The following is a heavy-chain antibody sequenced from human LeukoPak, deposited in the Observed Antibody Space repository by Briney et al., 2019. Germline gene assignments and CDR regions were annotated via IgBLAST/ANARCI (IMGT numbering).Heavy chain of an antibody. Sequence: GGSLRLSCAASGFTFSSYEMNWVRQAPGKGLEWVSYISSSGSTIYYADSVKGRFTISRDNAKNSLYLQMDSLKTEDTAVYYCTGNYYGSGSYADFDYRGQGTLVTVSS. CDR3: TGNYYGSGSYADFDY. CDR1: GFTFSSYE. J-gene: IGHJ4*02. V-gene: IGHV3-48*03. D-gene: IGHD3-10*01. CDR2: ISSSGSTI.